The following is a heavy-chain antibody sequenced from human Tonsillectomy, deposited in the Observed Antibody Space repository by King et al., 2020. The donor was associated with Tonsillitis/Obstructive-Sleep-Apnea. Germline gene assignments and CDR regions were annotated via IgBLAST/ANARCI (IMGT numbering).Heavy chain of an antibody. CDR2: ISGSNGGT. CDR3: EKDFEAVTGDPGS. V-gene: IGHV3-23*04. Sequence: VQLVESGGGLVQPGGSLRLSCVASGFTFSTYAMTWVRQAPGKGPEWVSGISGSNGGTYYADSVKGRFTISRDNSKNTLYLQMNSLRADDTALYYCEKDFEAVTGDPGSWGQGTLVTVSS. D-gene: IGHD6-19*01. CDR1: GFTFSTYA. J-gene: IGHJ5*02.